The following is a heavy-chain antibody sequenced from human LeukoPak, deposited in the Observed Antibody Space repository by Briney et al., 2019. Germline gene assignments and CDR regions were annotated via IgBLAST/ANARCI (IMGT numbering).Heavy chain of an antibody. V-gene: IGHV3-30-3*01. J-gene: IGHJ4*02. CDR1: GFTFSSYA. D-gene: IGHD3-22*01. CDR3: ARGAYYYDSSGYY. CDR2: ISYDGSNK. Sequence: PGGSLRLSCAASGFTFSSYAMPWVRQAPGKGLEWVAVISYDGSNKYYADSVKGRFTISRDNSKNTLYLQMNSLRAEDTAVYYCARGAYYYDSSGYYWGQGTLVTVSS.